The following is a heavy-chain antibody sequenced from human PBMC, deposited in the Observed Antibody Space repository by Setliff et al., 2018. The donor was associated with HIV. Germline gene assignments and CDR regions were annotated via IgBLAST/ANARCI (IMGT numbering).Heavy chain of an antibody. CDR3: ARDRHSSGLGSYGP. V-gene: IGHV4-4*07. J-gene: IGHJ5*02. Sequence: SETLSLTCTISGGSFSSYYWSWIRQPAGRGLEWIGRIYSSGTTNYNPSLKSRVTMSVDTTKNQFSLKLTSVTAADTAVYYCARDRHSSGLGSYGPWGPGTLVTVSS. CDR2: IYSSGTT. D-gene: IGHD3-10*01. CDR1: GGSFSSYY.